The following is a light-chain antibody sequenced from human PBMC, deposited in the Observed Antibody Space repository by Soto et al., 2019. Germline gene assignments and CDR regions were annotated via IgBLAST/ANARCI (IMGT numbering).Light chain of an antibody. CDR3: QQYGSSGT. Sequence: MVLSQSPGTLSLSRGERASRSCGASQSVSNNDLAWYQQKPGQAPRLLIYGASNRATGIPDRFSGSGSGTDFTLTISRLEPEDFAVYYCQQYGSSGTFGQGTKVDIK. V-gene: IGKV3-20*01. J-gene: IGKJ1*01. CDR2: GAS. CDR1: QSVSNND.